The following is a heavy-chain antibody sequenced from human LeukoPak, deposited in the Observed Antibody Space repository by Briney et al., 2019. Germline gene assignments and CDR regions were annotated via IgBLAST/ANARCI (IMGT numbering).Heavy chain of an antibody. D-gene: IGHD1-26*01. CDR2: IIPVFGTT. V-gene: IGHV1-69*13. Sequence: RRASVEVSCKASGYTFTSYDINWVRQATGQGLEWMGGIIPVFGTTNYAQKFQGRVTVNADASTSTVYMELSSLIPEDTAVYFCARGGAYSGTTADYWGQGTLVAVSS. CDR3: ARGGAYSGTTADY. CDR1: GYTFTSYD. J-gene: IGHJ4*02.